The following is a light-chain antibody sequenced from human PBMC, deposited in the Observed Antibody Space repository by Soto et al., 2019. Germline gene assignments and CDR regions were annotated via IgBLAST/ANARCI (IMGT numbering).Light chain of an antibody. CDR2: EVS. CDR3: MQGTNFPLT. Sequence: DVVMTQSPLSLIVTLGQPASISCRSSQSLVYSGGVTYLSWFHQRPGQSPRRLIYEVSNRDSGVPDRFSGSGSGPDFTLKIRGVGAGDVGVYYCMQGTNFPLTFGGGTKGEIK. CDR1: QSLVYSGGVTY. J-gene: IGKJ4*01. V-gene: IGKV2-30*01.